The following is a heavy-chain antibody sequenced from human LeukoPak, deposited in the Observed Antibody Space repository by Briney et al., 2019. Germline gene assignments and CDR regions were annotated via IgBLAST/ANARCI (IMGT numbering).Heavy chain of an antibody. J-gene: IGHJ4*02. V-gene: IGHV4-59*01. CDR2: IYDSGST. Sequence: SETPSLPWTVSGVSICSYYWSWIPQHPGKGLEWTGYIYDSGSTIYNPSLKSRVTISIDTSKNQFSLRLSSVTAADTAVYYCARGYSAYDLWGQGTLVTVSS. CDR1: GVSICSYY. CDR3: ARGYSAYDL. D-gene: IGHD5-12*01.